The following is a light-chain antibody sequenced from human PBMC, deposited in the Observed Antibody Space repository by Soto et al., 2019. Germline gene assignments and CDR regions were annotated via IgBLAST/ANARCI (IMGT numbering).Light chain of an antibody. CDR2: GAS. V-gene: IGKV3-15*01. CDR3: QQYNNWPPWT. J-gene: IGKJ1*01. Sequence: EIVMTQSPATLSVSPGERATLSCRASHSITSNLAWYQQKPGQAPRLLLYGASTRATGIPARFSGSGSGTEFTLTISSLQSEDFAVYYCQQYNNWPPWTFGQGTKVEIK. CDR1: HSITSN.